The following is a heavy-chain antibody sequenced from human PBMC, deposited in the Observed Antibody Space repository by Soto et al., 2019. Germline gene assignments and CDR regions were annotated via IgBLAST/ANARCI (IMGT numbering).Heavy chain of an antibody. J-gene: IGHJ5*02. CDR3: ARLEEQQKYNWFDP. CDR2: IYYSGST. D-gene: IGHD6-13*01. CDR1: GGSISSNSYY. V-gene: IGHV4-39*01. Sequence: QLQLQESGPGLVKPSETLSLTCTVSGGSISSNSYYWGWIRQPPGKGLEWIGSIYYSGSTYYNPSLKSRVTISVDTSKNQFSLKLSSVTAADTAVYYCARLEEQQKYNWFDPWGQGTLVTVSS.